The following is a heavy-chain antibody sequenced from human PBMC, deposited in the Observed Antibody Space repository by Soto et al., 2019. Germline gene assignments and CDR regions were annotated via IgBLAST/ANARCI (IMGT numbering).Heavy chain of an antibody. Sequence: PSETLSLTCTVSGASISGFYWSWIRKSAGKGLEWIGRIYATGTTDYNPSLKSRVMMSVDTSKKQFSLKLRSVTAADTAVYYCVREATNSLRDCFDPWGQGISVTVSS. CDR1: GASISGFY. J-gene: IGHJ5*02. V-gene: IGHV4-4*07. D-gene: IGHD1-1*01. CDR3: VREATNSLRDCFDP. CDR2: IYATGTT.